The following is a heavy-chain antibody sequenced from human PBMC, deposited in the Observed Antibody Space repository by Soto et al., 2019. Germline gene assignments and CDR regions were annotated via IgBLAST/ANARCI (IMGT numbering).Heavy chain of an antibody. CDR1: GGSVSSGAYY. CDR3: ARARLRAVYAFDI. J-gene: IGHJ3*02. CDR2: IYYSGST. D-gene: IGHD5-12*01. Sequence: LSLTCTVSGGSVSSGAYYWTWIRQRPGKGLEWIGYIYYSGSTYYSPSLKSRLSISLDTSKNQFSLRLSSVTAADTAMYYCARARLRAVYAFDIWGQGTMVTVS. V-gene: IGHV4-31*03.